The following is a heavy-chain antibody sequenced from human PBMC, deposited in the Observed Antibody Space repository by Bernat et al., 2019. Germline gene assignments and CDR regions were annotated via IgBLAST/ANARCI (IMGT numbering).Heavy chain of an antibody. CDR1: GCSISSGGYY. J-gene: IGHJ2*01. CDR3: ASNNGGYCSGGSCYAVANWYFDL. D-gene: IGHD2-15*01. Sequence: QVQLQESGPGLVKPSQTLSLTCTVSGCSISSGGYYWSWIRQHPGKGLEWIGYIYYSGSTYYHPSLKSRVTISVDTSKNQFSLKLSSVTAADTAVYYCASNNGGYCSGGSCYAVANWYFDLWGRGTLVTVSS. V-gene: IGHV4-31*03. CDR2: IYYSGST.